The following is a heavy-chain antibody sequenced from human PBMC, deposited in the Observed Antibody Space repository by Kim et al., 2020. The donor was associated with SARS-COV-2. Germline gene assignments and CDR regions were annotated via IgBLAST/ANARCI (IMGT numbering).Heavy chain of an antibody. CDR2: IDSASRT. CDR3: VREIVTGYGGD. J-gene: IGHJ4*02. Sequence: GGSLRLSCAASVFSFSAYHMSWARQAPGKGLEWDSAIDSASRTFYADSVRGRFSISRDNSKDTLFLQMNNLRDEDTAVYYCVREIVTGYGGDWGQGTLVT. CDR1: VFSFSAYH. V-gene: IGHV3-23*01. D-gene: IGHD1-20*01.